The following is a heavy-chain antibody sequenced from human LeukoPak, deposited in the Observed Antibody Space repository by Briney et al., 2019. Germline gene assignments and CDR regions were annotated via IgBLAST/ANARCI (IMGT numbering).Heavy chain of an antibody. J-gene: IGHJ4*02. CDR2: ISYDGSNK. V-gene: IGHV3-30-3*01. CDR1: GFTFSSYA. CDR3: ARDTSTVEPPSPYYFDY. Sequence: PGGSLRLSCAASGFTFSSYAMHWVRQAPGKGLEWVAVISYDGSNKYYADSVKGRFTISRDNSKNTLYLQMNSLRAEDTAVYYCARDTSTVEPPSPYYFDYWGQGTLVTVSP. D-gene: IGHD4-17*01.